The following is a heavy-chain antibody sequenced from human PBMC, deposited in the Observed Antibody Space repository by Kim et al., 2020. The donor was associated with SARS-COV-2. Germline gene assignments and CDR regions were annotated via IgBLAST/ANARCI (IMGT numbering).Heavy chain of an antibody. Sequence: GESLKISCKGFGCSFSGYWITWVRQMPGKGLEWMGIIYPDDSNNRYSPSFRGQVTMSVDKSINTAYLQLNSLKASDTAMYYCARQAVTVPTLNSVSFDPWGQGTLVTVSS. J-gene: IGHJ5*02. V-gene: IGHV5-51*01. CDR1: GCSFSGYW. CDR2: IYPDDSNN. D-gene: IGHD4-17*01. CDR3: ARQAVTVPTLNSVSFDP.